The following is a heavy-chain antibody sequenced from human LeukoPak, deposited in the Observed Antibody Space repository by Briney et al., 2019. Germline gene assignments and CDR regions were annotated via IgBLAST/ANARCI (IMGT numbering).Heavy chain of an antibody. Sequence: PGGSLRLSCAASGFTFSSYGMHWVRQAPGKGLEWVAVISYDGSNKYYADSVKGRFTISRDNSKNTLYLQMNSLRAEDTAVYYCARDYYETSDYSFDYWGQGTLVTVSS. CDR3: ARDYYETSDYSFDY. V-gene: IGHV3-30*03. J-gene: IGHJ4*02. D-gene: IGHD3-22*01. CDR2: ISYDGSNK. CDR1: GFTFSSYG.